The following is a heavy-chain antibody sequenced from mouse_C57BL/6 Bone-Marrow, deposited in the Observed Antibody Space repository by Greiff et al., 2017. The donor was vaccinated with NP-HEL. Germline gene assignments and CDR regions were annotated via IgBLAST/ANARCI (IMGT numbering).Heavy chain of an antibody. J-gene: IGHJ1*03. CDR2: IHPSDSDT. V-gene: IGHV1-74*01. CDR1: GYTFTSYW. CDR3: AIWDRWLLHALNF. Sequence: QVQLQQPGAELVKPGASVKVSCKASGYTFTSYWMHWVKQRPGQGLEWIGRIHPSDSDTNSNQKFKGKATLTVDKSSSTAYMQLSSLTSEDSAVYYCAIWDRWLLHALNFWGTGTTVTVSS. D-gene: IGHD2-3*01.